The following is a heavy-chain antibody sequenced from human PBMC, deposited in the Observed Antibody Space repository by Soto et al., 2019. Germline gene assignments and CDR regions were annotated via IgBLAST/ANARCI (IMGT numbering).Heavy chain of an antibody. Sequence: SETLSLTCTVSGGSVSSNSYSWGWIRQSPGKGLEWIGIIYSTENTYYHPSLLSRVTISADTSMNEFSLRLSSVTAADTAVYYCAGDQGMQLRWVYWGQGTLVTVSS. CDR2: IYSTENT. CDR1: GGSVSSNSYS. J-gene: IGHJ4*02. D-gene: IGHD4-17*01. CDR3: AGDQGMQLRWVY. V-gene: IGHV4-39*02.